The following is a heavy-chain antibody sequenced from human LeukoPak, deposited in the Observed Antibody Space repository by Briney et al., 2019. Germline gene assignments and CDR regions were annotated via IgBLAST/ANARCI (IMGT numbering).Heavy chain of an antibody. V-gene: IGHV4-34*01. J-gene: IGHJ4*02. CDR2: INHSGST. CDR3: ARGPGTWYYY. CDR1: GFTFSTSG. Sequence: GSLRLSCAASGFTFSTSGVGWVRQAPGKGLEWIGEINHSGSTNYNPSLKSRVTISIDTSKNQFSLKLSSVTAADTALYYCARGPGTWYYYWGQGTLVTVSS. D-gene: IGHD6-13*01.